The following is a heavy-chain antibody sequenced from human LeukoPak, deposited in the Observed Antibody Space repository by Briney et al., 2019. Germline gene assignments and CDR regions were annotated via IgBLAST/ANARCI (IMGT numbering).Heavy chain of an antibody. J-gene: IGHJ4*02. CDR2: IYYSGST. CDR1: GGSISSSNYY. V-gene: IGHV4-39*01. D-gene: IGHD6-6*01. CDR3: ARWYSSSFDY. Sequence: SETLSLTCTVSGGSISSSNYYWGWIRQPPGKGLEWVGTIYYSGSTYYNPSLRSRATISADTSKNQFSLRLSSVTAADTAVYYCARWYSSSFDYWGQGTLVTVSS.